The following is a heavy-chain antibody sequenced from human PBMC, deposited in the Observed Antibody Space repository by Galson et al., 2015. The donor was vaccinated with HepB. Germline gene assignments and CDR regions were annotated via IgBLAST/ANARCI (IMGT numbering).Heavy chain of an antibody. V-gene: IGHV1-18*01. CDR3: ARDKMARSRGWFDP. CDR1: GYTFTRYG. CDR2: ISGYNGNT. D-gene: IGHD5-24*01. Sequence: SVKVSCKASGYTFTRYGISWVRQAPGQGLEWMGWISGYNGNTNYTQHLQGRVTMTTDTSTSTAYMELRSLRSDDTAVYYCARDKMARSRGWFDPWGQGTLVTVSS. J-gene: IGHJ5*02.